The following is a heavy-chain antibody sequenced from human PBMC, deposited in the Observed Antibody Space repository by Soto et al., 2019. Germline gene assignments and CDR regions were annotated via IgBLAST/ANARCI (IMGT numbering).Heavy chain of an antibody. J-gene: IGHJ5*02. CDR2: IYATGTT. CDR1: GASISGFY. V-gene: IGHV4-4*07. CDR3: VRDGTKTLRDWFDP. Sequence: SETLSLTCTVSGASISGFYWSWIRKSAGKGLEWIGRIYATGTTDYKPSLKSRVMMSVDTSKKQFSLKLRSVTAADTAVYYCVRDGTKTLRDWFDPWGQGISVTVSS. D-gene: IGHD1-1*01.